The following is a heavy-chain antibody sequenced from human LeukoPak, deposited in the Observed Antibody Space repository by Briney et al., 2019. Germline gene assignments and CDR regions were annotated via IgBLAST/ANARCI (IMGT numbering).Heavy chain of an antibody. D-gene: IGHD4-17*01. Sequence: GGSLRLSCVASGFIFSSYGMHWVRRAPGKGLEWVAIISYDGSNKYYADSVKGRFTISRDNSKNTLYLQMNSLRVEDTAVCYCAKATTMTQRGYFDYWGQGTLVTVSS. V-gene: IGHV3-30*18. CDR1: GFIFSSYG. CDR2: ISYDGSNK. J-gene: IGHJ4*02. CDR3: AKATTMTQRGYFDY.